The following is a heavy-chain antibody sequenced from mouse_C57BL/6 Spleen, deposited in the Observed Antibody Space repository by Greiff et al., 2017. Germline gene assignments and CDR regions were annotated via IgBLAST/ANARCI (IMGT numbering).Heavy chain of an antibody. CDR2: IYPGNSDT. Sequence: VQLQQSGTVLARPGASVKMSCKTSGYTFTSYWMHWVKQRPGQGLEWIGAIYPGNSDTSYNQKFKGKAKLTAVTSASTAYMELSSLTNEDSAVYYCTSGDPIDYYAMDYWGQGTSVTVSS. V-gene: IGHV1-5*01. CDR3: TSGDPIDYYAMDY. D-gene: IGHD3-3*01. J-gene: IGHJ4*01. CDR1: GYTFTSYW.